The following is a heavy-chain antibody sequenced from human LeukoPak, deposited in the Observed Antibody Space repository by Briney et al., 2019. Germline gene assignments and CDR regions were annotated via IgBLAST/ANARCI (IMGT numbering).Heavy chain of an antibody. Sequence: PGGSLRLSCAASGFTFSRYDMHWVRQAAGKGLECASAITIAGDTYYPGSVKGRFTISRENAKNSLYLQMNSLRAGDTAVYYCARTTVTTGPYWYFDLWGRGTLVTVSS. CDR1: GFTFSRYD. D-gene: IGHD4-17*01. V-gene: IGHV3-13*01. CDR3: ARTTVTTGPYWYFDL. J-gene: IGHJ2*01. CDR2: ITIAGDT.